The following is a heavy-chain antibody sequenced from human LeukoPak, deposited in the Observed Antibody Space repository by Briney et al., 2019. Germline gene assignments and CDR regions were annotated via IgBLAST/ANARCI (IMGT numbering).Heavy chain of an antibody. CDR2: INPNSGGT. J-gene: IGHJ4*02. Sequence: ASVKVSCKASGYTFTGYYMHWVRQAPGQGLEWMGWINPNSGGTNYAQKFQGRVTMTRDTSISTAYMELSRLRSDDTAVYYCAKDDEGKGTRVDYWGQGTLVTVSS. V-gene: IGHV1-2*02. D-gene: IGHD1-1*01. CDR3: AKDDEGKGTRVDY. CDR1: GYTFTGYY.